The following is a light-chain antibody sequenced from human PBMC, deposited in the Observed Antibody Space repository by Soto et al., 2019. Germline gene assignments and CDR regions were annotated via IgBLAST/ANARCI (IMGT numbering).Light chain of an antibody. CDR3: FSYAGCSTPNWV. Sequence: QSVLTQPASVSGSPGQSITISCTGTSSDVGSYNLVSWYQQHPGKAPKLMIYEVSKRPSGVSNRFSGSKSGNTASLTISGLQAEDEADYYCFSYAGCSTPNWVFGGGTKLTVL. V-gene: IGLV2-23*02. CDR1: SSDVGSYNL. CDR2: EVS. J-gene: IGLJ3*02.